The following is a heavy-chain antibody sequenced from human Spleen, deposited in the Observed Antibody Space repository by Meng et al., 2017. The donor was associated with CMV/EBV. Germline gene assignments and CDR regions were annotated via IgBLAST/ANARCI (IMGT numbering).Heavy chain of an antibody. V-gene: IGHV3-21*01. J-gene: IGHJ4*02. D-gene: IGHD1-26*01. CDR1: GFTFSSYR. CDR2: ISSSSSYI. Sequence: GESLKISCAASGFTFSSYRMNWVRQAPGKVLEWVSSISSSSSYIYYADSVKGRFTISRDNAKNSRYLQMDSLRAEDTAVYYCAKVPVGGAGKADYLGEGTLVTVSS. CDR3: AKVPVGGAGKADY.